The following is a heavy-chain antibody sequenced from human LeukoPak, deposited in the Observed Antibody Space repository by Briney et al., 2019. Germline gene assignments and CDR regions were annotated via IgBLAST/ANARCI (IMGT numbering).Heavy chain of an antibody. J-gene: IGHJ4*02. V-gene: IGHV3-48*04. CDR1: GFTVSSYS. CDR3: APFYNWNFDY. CDR2: ISSSTTTT. Sequence: GGSLRLSCAASGFTVSSYSINWVRQAPGKGLEWVSYISSSTTTTHYSDSVKGRFTISRDNAKNSLYLQMNSLRAEDTAVYYCAPFYNWNFDYWGQGTLVTVSS. D-gene: IGHD1-1*01.